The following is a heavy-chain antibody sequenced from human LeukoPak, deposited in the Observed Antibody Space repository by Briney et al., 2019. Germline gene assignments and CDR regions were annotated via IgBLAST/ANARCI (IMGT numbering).Heavy chain of an antibody. CDR2: IKQDGSEK. V-gene: IGHV3-7*01. CDR1: GFIFTSYW. J-gene: IGHJ6*02. Sequence: GGSLRLSCAASGFIFTSYWMSWVRQVPGKGLEWVANIKQDGSEKYYVDSVKGRFTISRDNAKNSLYLQMNSLRAEDTAVYYCARGGPPYGLWFGARDYYYYGMDVWGQGTTVTVSS. CDR3: ARGGPPYGLWFGARDYYYYGMDV. D-gene: IGHD3-10*01.